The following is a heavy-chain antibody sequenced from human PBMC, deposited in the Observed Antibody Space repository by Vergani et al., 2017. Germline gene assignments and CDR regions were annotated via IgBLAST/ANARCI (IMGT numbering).Heavy chain of an antibody. CDR1: GFTFSSYA. V-gene: IGHV3-23*01. J-gene: IGHJ6*02. D-gene: IGHD6-6*01. CDR2: ISGSGGRT. Sequence: EVQLLESGGGLVQPGGSLRLSCAASGFTFSSYAMSWVRQAPGKGLEWVSAISGSGGRTYYADSVKGRFTISRDNSKNTLSLQMNSLGDDDTAVYFCAKDSSSSNYYYGMDIWGQGTTVIVSS. CDR3: AKDSSSSNYYYGMDI.